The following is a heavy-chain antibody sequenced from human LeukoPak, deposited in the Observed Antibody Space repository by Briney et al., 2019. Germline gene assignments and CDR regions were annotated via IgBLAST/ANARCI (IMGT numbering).Heavy chain of an antibody. Sequence: GRSLRLSCTASGFTFGDYAMSWFRQAPGEGLEWVGFIRSKAYGGTTEYAASVKGRFTISRDDSKSIAYLQMNSLKTEDTAVYYCTRPVEMATTGGAFDIWGQGTMVTVSS. CDR1: GFTFGDYA. D-gene: IGHD5-24*01. CDR2: IRSKAYGGTT. J-gene: IGHJ3*02. CDR3: TRPVEMATTGGAFDI. V-gene: IGHV3-49*03.